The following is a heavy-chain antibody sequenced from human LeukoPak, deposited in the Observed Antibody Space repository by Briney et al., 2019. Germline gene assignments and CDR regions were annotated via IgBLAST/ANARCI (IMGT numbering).Heavy chain of an antibody. CDR3: ARRLQIVWYGLDV. J-gene: IGHJ6*02. D-gene: IGHD2-21*01. Sequence: ASVKVSCKASGYTFTGYYIHWVRQAPGQGLEWMGWVNPNSGGTIYEEKFQGRVNMTRDTSISTAYMELTGLRSDDTAVYYCARRLQIVWYGLDVWGQGTSVTVSS. CDR1: GYTFTGYY. V-gene: IGHV1-2*02. CDR2: VNPNSGGT.